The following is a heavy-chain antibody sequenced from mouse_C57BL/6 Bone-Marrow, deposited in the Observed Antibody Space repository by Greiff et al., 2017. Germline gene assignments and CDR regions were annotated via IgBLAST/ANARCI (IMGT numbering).Heavy chain of an antibody. D-gene: IGHD2-5*01. J-gene: IGHJ3*01. CDR1: GFSLTSYG. CDR2: IWGDGST. Sequence: VHLVESGPGLVAPSQSLSITCTVSGFSLTSYGVSWVRQPPGKGLEWLGVIWGDGSTNYHSDLISRLSISTDNAKSQVFLKLNSLQTDDTATSYCATVYSNSFAYWGQGTVVTVSA. CDR3: ATVYSNSFAY. V-gene: IGHV2-3*01.